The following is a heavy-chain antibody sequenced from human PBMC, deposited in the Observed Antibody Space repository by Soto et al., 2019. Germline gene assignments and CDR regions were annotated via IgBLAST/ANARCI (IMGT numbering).Heavy chain of an antibody. J-gene: IGHJ6*02. V-gene: IGHV3-23*01. CDR3: AKDRPHYDFWGYYYGMDV. Sequence: GGSLRLSCAASGFTFSSYAMSWVRQAPGKGLEWVSAISGSGGSTYYADSVKGRFTISRDNSKNTLYLQMNSLRAEDTAVYYCAKDRPHYDFWGYYYGMDVWGQGTTVTVSS. CDR2: ISGSGGST. D-gene: IGHD3-3*01. CDR1: GFTFSSYA.